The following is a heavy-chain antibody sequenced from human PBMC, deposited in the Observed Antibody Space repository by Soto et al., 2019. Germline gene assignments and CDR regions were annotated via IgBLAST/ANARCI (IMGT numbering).Heavy chain of an antibody. CDR1: GYSFSTYA. Sequence: QLQLMQSGGEAKNPGASVKVSCEASGYSFSTYAISWLRQAPGQGLEWMGLITPNNGYTNYAQKFQGRLILTTDIPSSTAYMELTSLGYDDTAMYYCATSYDSGFDPWGQGTLVSVS. D-gene: IGHD3-3*01. J-gene: IGHJ5*02. V-gene: IGHV1-18*01. CDR3: ATSYDSGFDP. CDR2: ITPNNGYT.